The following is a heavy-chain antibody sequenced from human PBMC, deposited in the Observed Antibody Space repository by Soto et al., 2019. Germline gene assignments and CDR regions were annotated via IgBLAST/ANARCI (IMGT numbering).Heavy chain of an antibody. J-gene: IGHJ4*02. Sequence: SEPLSLTCGVSGGSLIGATDSWNWIRQPPGKGLEWIGYIFPSGTTYYNPSLKSRVTISIDVSKNQFSLSLRSLTAADTAVYYCARSREFDYWSQGTLVTVS. V-gene: IGHV4-30-2*01. CDR1: GGSLIGATDS. CDR3: ARSREFDY. CDR2: IFPSGTT.